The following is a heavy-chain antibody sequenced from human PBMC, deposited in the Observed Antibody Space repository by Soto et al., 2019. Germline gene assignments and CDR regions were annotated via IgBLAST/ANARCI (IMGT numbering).Heavy chain of an antibody. CDR3: ARDRRVNGNYYYYYGMDV. J-gene: IGHJ6*02. V-gene: IGHV4-30-4*01. Sequence: QVQLQESGPGLVKPSQTLSLTCTVSGGSISSGDYYWSWIRQPPGKGLEWIGYIYYSGSTYYNPSLKSRVTISVDTSKNQFSLKLSSVTAADTAVYYCARDRRVNGNYYYYYGMDVWGQGTTVTVSS. CDR1: GGSISSGDYY. D-gene: IGHD3-10*01. CDR2: IYYSGST.